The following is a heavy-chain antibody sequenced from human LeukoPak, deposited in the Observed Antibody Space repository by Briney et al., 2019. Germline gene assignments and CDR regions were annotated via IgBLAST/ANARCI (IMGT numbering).Heavy chain of an antibody. V-gene: IGHV3-74*01. CDR3: ARGAEAHNYGEFDR. CDR1: GFTFSTYW. J-gene: IGHJ5*02. CDR2: IKFDGSST. Sequence: GGSLRLSCAASGFTFSTYWMHWVRQAPGKGLVWVSRIKFDGSSTTYADSEKGRFTISRDNAKNTLYLQVNSLRAEDTAVYYCARGAEAHNYGEFDRWGQGTLVTVSS. D-gene: IGHD5-18*01.